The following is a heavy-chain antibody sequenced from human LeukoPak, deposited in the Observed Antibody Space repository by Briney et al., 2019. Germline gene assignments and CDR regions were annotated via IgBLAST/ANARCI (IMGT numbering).Heavy chain of an antibody. D-gene: IGHD2-2*03. Sequence: SETLSLTCTVSGGSIRSSSYYWGWIRQPPGKGLEWIGSIYYSGSTYYSPSLKSRVTISVDTSKNQFSLKLSSVTAADTAVYYCARLLRVGYCSTTTCNWFDPWGQGTLVTVSS. J-gene: IGHJ5*02. V-gene: IGHV4-39*07. CDR3: ARLLRVGYCSTTTCNWFDP. CDR2: IYYSGST. CDR1: GGSIRSSSYY.